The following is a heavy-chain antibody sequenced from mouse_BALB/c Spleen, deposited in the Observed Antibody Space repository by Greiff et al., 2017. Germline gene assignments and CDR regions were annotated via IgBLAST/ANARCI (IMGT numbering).Heavy chain of an antibody. CDR2: IWGDGST. Sequence: VKVVESGPGLVAPSQSLSITCTVSGFSLPSYGVSWVRQPPGKGLEWLGVIWGDGSTNYHSALISRLSISKDNSKSQVFLKLNSLQTDDTATYYCAKHDYDEIYYAMDYWGQGTSVSVSS. J-gene: IGHJ4*01. D-gene: IGHD2-4*01. CDR3: AKHDYDEIYYAMDY. V-gene: IGHV2-3*01. CDR1: GFSLPSYG.